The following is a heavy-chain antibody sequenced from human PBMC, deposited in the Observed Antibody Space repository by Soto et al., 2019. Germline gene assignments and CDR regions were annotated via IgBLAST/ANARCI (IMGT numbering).Heavy chain of an antibody. J-gene: IGHJ5*02. CDR2: IHPSGST. CDR3: ARGVLGRSSSWYGP. D-gene: IGHD6-13*01. V-gene: IGHV4-34*01. Sequence: PSETLSLTCAVYGGSFSGYSWSWIRQPPGKGLEWVGEIHPSGSTNYNPSLKSRVTISVDTSKSQFSLKLNSVTAADTAMYYCARGVLGRSSSWYGPWGQGTLVTLSS. CDR1: GGSFSGYS.